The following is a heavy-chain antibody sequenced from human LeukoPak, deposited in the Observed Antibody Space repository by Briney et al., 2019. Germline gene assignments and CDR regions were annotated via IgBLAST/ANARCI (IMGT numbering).Heavy chain of an antibody. D-gene: IGHD6-13*01. CDR1: GSTFTSYD. CDR3: ARGMDSSSWYESWFDP. J-gene: IGHJ5*02. V-gene: IGHV1-8*01. Sequence: ASVKVSCKASGSTFTSYDINWVRQATGQGLEWMGWMNPNSGNTGYAQKFQGRVTMTRNTSISTAYMELSSLRSEDTAVYYCARGMDSSSWYESWFDPWGQGTLVTVSS. CDR2: MNPNSGNT.